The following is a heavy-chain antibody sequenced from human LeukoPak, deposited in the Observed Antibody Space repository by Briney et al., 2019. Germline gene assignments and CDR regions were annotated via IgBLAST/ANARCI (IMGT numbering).Heavy chain of an antibody. V-gene: IGHV5-10-1*01. CDR2: IDPSDSYT. Sequence: VRQMPGKGLEWMGRIDPSDSYTNYSPSFQGHVTISADKSISTAYLQWSSLKASDTAMYYCALPSSLRYWGQGTLVTVSS. J-gene: IGHJ4*02. CDR3: ALPSSLRY.